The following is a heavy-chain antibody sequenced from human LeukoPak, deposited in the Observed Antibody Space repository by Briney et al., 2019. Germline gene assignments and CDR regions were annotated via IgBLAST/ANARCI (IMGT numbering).Heavy chain of an antibody. J-gene: IGHJ4*02. D-gene: IGHD6-19*01. CDR1: GGSISSYY. Sequence: SETLSLTCTVSGGSISSYYWSWIRQPPGKGLEWIGYIYYSGSTNYNPSLKSRVTISVDTSKNQFSLKLSSVTAADTAVYYCARSAKYRSGWVYYFDYWGQGTLVTVSS. CDR2: IYYSGST. V-gene: IGHV4-59*08. CDR3: ARSAKYRSGWVYYFDY.